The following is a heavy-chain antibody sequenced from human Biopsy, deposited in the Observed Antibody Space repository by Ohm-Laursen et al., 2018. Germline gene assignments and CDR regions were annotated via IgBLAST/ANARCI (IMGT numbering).Heavy chain of an antibody. D-gene: IGHD3-3*01. CDR1: GGTFSIYA. CDR2: IIAVSGLV. V-gene: IGHV1-69*10. J-gene: IGHJ4*02. CDR3: ATPFQYYDSWGGYPPFDH. Sequence: SVKASCKTSGGTFSIYAISWVRQAPGEGLEWMGGIIAVSGLVNYAPKFQGRVSITADKSTTTAYMELSNLKSEDTAVYYCATPFQYYDSWGGYPPFDHWGQGTLVTVSS.